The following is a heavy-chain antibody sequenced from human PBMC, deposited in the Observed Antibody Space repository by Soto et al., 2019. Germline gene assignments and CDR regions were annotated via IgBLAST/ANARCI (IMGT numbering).Heavy chain of an antibody. CDR3: AKDPTLLDSGSYKYNWFDP. Sequence: PGGSLRLSCAASGFTFSSYAMSWVRQAPGKGLEWVSAISGSGGSTYYADSVKGRFTISRDNSKNTLYLQMNSLRAEDTAVYYCAKDPTLLDSGSYKYNWFDPWGQGTLVTVSS. CDR2: ISGSGGST. CDR1: GFTFSSYA. V-gene: IGHV3-23*01. D-gene: IGHD3-10*01. J-gene: IGHJ5*02.